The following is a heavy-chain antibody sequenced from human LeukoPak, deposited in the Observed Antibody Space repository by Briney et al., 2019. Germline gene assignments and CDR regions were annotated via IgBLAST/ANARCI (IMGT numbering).Heavy chain of an antibody. V-gene: IGHV4-38-2*02. D-gene: IGHD6-13*01. CDR2: IYHAGNT. CDR3: ASSYSSSWDWFDP. CDR1: GYSLSTGYY. Sequence: QTSETLSLICTVSGYSLSTGYYWGWIRQPPGKGLEWIGSIYHAGNTYYNPSLKSRVTMSVDMSKNQFSLKLSSVTAADTAVYYCASSYSSSWDWFDPWGQGTLVTVSS. J-gene: IGHJ5*02.